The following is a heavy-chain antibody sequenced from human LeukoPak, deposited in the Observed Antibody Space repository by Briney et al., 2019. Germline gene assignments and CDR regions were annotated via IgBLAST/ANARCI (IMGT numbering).Heavy chain of an antibody. J-gene: IGHJ4*02. CDR1: GFTFSNYW. D-gene: IGHD2-2*01. CDR2: INGVGSEP. V-gene: IGHV3-7*01. CDR3: VKWGPYCSTYYCPALES. Sequence: GGSLRLSCAASGFTFSNYWMGWVRQAPGKGLVWAANINGVGSEPYYGDSLAGRVTISRDNAKKSLYLQMNDVRAEDTAVYFCVKWGPYCSTYYCPALESWGQGTLVTVSS.